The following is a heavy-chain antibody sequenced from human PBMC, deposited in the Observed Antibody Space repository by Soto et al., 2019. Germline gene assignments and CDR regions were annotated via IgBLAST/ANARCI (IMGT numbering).Heavy chain of an antibody. V-gene: IGHV5-51*01. D-gene: IGHD1-26*01. CDR1: GYSFTSYW. CDR2: IYPGDSDT. Sequence: GESLKISCKGSGYSFTSYWIGWVRQMPGEGLEWMGIIYPGDSDTRYSPSFQGQVTISADKSISTAYLQWSSLKASDTAMYYCARHKWAIVGATLPESIDYWGQGTLVTVSS. CDR3: ARHKWAIVGATLPESIDY. J-gene: IGHJ4*02.